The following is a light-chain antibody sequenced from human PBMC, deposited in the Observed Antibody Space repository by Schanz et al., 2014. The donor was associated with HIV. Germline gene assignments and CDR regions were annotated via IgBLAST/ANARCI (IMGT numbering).Light chain of an antibody. CDR2: GAS. V-gene: IGKV3-15*01. CDR3: QQYNNWPVT. CDR1: QSVSSN. Sequence: EIVMTQSPATLSVSPGERATLSCRASQSVSSNLAWYQQKPGQAPRLLIYGASTRATGIPARFSGSGSGTEFHLTISSLQSEDFAVYYCQQYNNWPVTFGQGTKLEIK. J-gene: IGKJ2*01.